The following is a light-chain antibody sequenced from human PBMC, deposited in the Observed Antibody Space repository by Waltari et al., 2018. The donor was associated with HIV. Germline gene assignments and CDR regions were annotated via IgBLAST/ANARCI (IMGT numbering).Light chain of an antibody. CDR1: SSNIGSNY. CDR2: RNN. J-gene: IGLJ3*02. CDR3: MIWYGNIWV. V-gene: IGLV1-47*01. Sequence: QSVLTQPPSASGTPGQRVTISCSGSSSNIGSNYVYWYQQLPGTAPKLLIYRNNQRPSGVPDRFSGSKSGTSASLAISGLRSEDEADYYCMIWYGNIWVFGGGTKLTV.